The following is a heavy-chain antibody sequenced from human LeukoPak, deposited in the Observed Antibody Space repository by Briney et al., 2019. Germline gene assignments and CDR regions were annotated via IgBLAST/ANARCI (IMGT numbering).Heavy chain of an antibody. V-gene: IGHV4-4*07. CDR3: ARGYCSSTSCLRAGYYYYYYYMDV. CDR2: IYTSGST. Sequence: SETLSLTCTVSGGSISSYYWSWIRQPAGKGLEWIGRIYTSGSTNYNPSLKSRVTISVDKYKNQFSLKLSSVTAADTAVYYCARGYCSSTSCLRAGYYYYYYYMDVWGKGTTVTVSS. D-gene: IGHD2-2*01. J-gene: IGHJ6*03. CDR1: GGSISSYY.